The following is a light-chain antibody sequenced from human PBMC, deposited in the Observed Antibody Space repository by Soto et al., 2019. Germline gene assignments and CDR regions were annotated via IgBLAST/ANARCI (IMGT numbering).Light chain of an antibody. V-gene: IGKV3-11*01. CDR2: DAS. J-gene: IGKJ4*01. CDR3: QQRINWPRT. Sequence: IVLTQSPATLSLSPGERATLSCRASQSVISFFAWYQQKRGQAPRLLIYDASKRATGIPARFSGSGSGTDFTLTISSLEPEDFAVYYCQQRINWPRTFGGGTKVEIK. CDR1: QSVISF.